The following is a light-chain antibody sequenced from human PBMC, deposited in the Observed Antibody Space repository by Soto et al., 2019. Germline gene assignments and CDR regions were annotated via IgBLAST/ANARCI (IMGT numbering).Light chain of an antibody. V-gene: IGKV3-15*01. Sequence: EIVMTQSPATPSVSPGGSATLSCRASLSVSSNLAWSPQQPGQAPRLLIYGASTRATGLPARFSGSVSGTEFTLTISGLQSEDFAVYYCQQYNNWSGWTFGQGTKVEIK. CDR3: QQYNNWSGWT. J-gene: IGKJ1*01. CDR2: GAS. CDR1: LSVSSN.